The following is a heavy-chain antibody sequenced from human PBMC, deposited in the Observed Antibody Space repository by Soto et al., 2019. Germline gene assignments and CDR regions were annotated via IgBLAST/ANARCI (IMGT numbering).Heavy chain of an antibody. D-gene: IGHD6-19*01. CDR3: AKDDLGKAVAGTFFR. V-gene: IGHV3-74*01. J-gene: IGHJ4*02. CDR2: INSGGGTT. CDR1: GFTFNTYW. Sequence: GGSLRLSCAASGFTFNTYWMHWFRQAPGKGLVWVSRINSGGGTTNYADSVKGRFTISRDNSKNTLYLQMNSLRAEDTAVYYCAKDDLGKAVAGTFFRWGQGTLVTVSS.